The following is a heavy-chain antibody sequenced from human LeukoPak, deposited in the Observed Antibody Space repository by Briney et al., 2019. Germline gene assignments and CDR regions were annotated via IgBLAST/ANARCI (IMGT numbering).Heavy chain of an antibody. CDR1: GGSISSGGYY. D-gene: IGHD4-17*01. Sequence: SETLSLTCTVSGGSISSGGYYWSWIRQHPGKGLEWIGYIYYSGSTYYNPSLKSRVTISVDTSKNQFSLKLSSVTAADTAVYYCARGDYEDPSTYYYYGMGVWGQGTTVTVSS. CDR2: IYYSGST. J-gene: IGHJ6*02. V-gene: IGHV4-31*03. CDR3: ARGDYEDPSTYYYYGMGV.